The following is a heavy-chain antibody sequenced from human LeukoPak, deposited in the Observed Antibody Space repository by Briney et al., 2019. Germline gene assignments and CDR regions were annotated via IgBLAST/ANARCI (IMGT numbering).Heavy chain of an antibody. CDR1: GGSISSYY. D-gene: IGHD4-17*01. Sequence: SETLSLTCTVSGGSISSYYWSWIRQPPGKGLEWIGYIYYSGSTNYNPSLKSRVTISVDTSKNQFSLKLSSVTAADTAVYYCARVMTTVTTDYWGQGTLVTVSS. CDR2: IYYSGST. CDR3: ARVMTTVTTDY. V-gene: IGHV4-59*01. J-gene: IGHJ4*02.